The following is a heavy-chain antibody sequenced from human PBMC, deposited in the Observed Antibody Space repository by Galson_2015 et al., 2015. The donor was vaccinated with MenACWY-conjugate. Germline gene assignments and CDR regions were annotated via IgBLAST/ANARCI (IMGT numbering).Heavy chain of an antibody. CDR2: IKEDGSER. V-gene: IGHV3-7*03. Sequence: SLRLSCAASGFIFSTHWMSWVRQAPGKGLEWVANIKEDGSERNYVDSVKGRFTISRDNAKNSLYLQMNSLRAEDTAVYYCARDSQEYWDYWGQGTLVTVSS. D-gene: IGHD2/OR15-2a*01. J-gene: IGHJ4*02. CDR1: GFIFSTHW. CDR3: ARDSQEYWDY.